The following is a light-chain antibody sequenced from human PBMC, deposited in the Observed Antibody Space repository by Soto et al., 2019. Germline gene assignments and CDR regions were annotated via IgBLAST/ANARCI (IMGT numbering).Light chain of an antibody. V-gene: IGLV2-18*02. J-gene: IGLJ3*02. Sequence: QSVLTQPPSVSGSPGQSVTISCSGTSRDVGTYNRVSWYQQPPGTAPKLIIYEVSYRPSGVPDRFSGSKSGNAASLTISGLQAEDEADYYCISYRSGNTLVFGGGTKLTVL. CDR1: SRDVGTYNR. CDR2: EVS. CDR3: ISYRSGNTLV.